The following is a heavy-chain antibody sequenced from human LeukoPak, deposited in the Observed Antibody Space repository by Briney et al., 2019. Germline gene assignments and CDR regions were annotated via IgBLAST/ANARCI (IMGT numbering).Heavy chain of an antibody. CDR1: GGSISSSSYY. CDR3: ARRNSGSDY. D-gene: IGHD1-26*01. J-gene: IGHJ4*02. V-gene: IGHV4-39*01. CDR2: IYYSGST. Sequence: SETLSLTCTVSGGSISSSSYYWGWIRQPPGKGLEWIGSIYYSGSTYYNPSLKSRVTISVYTSKNQFSLKLSSVTAADTAVYYCARRNSGSDYWGQGTLVTVSS.